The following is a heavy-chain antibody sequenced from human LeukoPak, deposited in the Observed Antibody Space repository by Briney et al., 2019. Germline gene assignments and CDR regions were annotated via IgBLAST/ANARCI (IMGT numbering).Heavy chain of an antibody. CDR1: GFTFDDLG. V-gene: IGHV3-20*04. J-gene: IGHJ6*03. Sequence: GGSLRLSCAASGFTFDDLGMTWVRQVPGKGLEWVAGINWNGASTGYADSVRGRFTISRDNAKNSLYLQMNSLRAEDTALYYCTRVVFPTIRFWGSPHFMDVWGKGTTVNVS. CDR3: TRVVFPTIRFWGSPHFMDV. CDR2: INWNGAST. D-gene: IGHD3-10*01.